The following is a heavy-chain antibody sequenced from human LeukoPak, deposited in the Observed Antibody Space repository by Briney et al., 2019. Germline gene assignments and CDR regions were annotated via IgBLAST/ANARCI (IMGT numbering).Heavy chain of an antibody. V-gene: IGHV1-69*05. Sequence: SVKVSCKASGGTFSSYAISWVRQAPGQGLELMGRIIPIFGTANYAQKFQGRVTITTDESTSTAYMELSSLRSEDTAVYYCARDLWAYYDSSGYEFDYWGQGTLVTVSS. CDR3: ARDLWAYYDSSGYEFDY. CDR2: IIPIFGTA. CDR1: GGTFSSYA. J-gene: IGHJ4*02. D-gene: IGHD3-22*01.